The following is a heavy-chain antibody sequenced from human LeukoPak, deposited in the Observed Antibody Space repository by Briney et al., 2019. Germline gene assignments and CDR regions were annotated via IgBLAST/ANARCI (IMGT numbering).Heavy chain of an antibody. Sequence: GGSLTLSCAASGFTFNSYAMSWVCQAPGKGLEWVSGVSVSGGTTYYADSVKGRFTISRDNSKNSVYLQTNSLRAEDTAVYFCAKAGISTYYYDHWGQGTLVTVSS. J-gene: IGHJ5*02. D-gene: IGHD3-22*01. V-gene: IGHV3-23*01. CDR1: GFTFNSYA. CDR2: VSVSGGTT. CDR3: AKAGISTYYYDH.